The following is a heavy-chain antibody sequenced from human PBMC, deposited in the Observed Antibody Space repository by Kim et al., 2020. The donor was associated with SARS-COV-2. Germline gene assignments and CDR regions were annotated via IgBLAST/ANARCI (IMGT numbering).Heavy chain of an antibody. Sequence: SSTTSADAVKGRFTLSRGNAKHTLYLQMNSLRAEDTAVYYCTRGAYYHMDVWGQGTPVIVSS. CDR2: SST. V-gene: IGHV3-74*01. CDR3: TRGAYYHMDV. J-gene: IGHJ6*02.